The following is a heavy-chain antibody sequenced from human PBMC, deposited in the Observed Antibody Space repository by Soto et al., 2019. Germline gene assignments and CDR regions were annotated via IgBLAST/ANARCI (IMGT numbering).Heavy chain of an antibody. J-gene: IGHJ3*02. V-gene: IGHV1-69*13. CDR2: IIPIFGTA. CDR3: ARQGVVIRRGAFDI. CDR1: GGTFSSYA. D-gene: IGHD3-3*01. Sequence: SVKVSCKASGGTFSSYAISWVRQAPGQGLEWMGGIIPIFGTANYAQKFQGRVTITADESTSTAYMELSSLRSEDTAVYYCARQGVVIRRGAFDIWGQGTMVTVSS.